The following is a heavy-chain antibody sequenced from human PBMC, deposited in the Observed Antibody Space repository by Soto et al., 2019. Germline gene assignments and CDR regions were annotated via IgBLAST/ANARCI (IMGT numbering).Heavy chain of an antibody. CDR2: IYYSGST. Sequence: QVQLQESGPGLVKPSETLSLTCTVSGGSISSYYWSWIQQPPGKGLEWIGYIYYSGSTNYNPSLKSRVTISVDTSKNQFSLKLSSVTAADTAVYYCARRYSSAFDIWGQGTMVTVSS. J-gene: IGHJ3*02. CDR3: ARRYSSAFDI. CDR1: GGSISSYY. D-gene: IGHD6-13*01. V-gene: IGHV4-59*08.